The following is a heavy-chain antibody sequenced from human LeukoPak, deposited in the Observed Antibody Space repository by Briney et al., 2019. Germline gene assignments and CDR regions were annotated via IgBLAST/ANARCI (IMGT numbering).Heavy chain of an antibody. J-gene: IGHJ4*02. CDR2: TSGSGGTT. CDR3: AKDEEQWLGTPDY. Sequence: GGSLRLSCAASGFTFNSYAMSWVRQAPGKGLEWVSATSGSGGTTYYADSVKGRFTISRDNSKNTLYLQMNSLRAEDTAVYYCAKDEEQWLGTPDYWGQGTLVTVSS. CDR1: GFTFNSYA. D-gene: IGHD6-19*01. V-gene: IGHV3-23*01.